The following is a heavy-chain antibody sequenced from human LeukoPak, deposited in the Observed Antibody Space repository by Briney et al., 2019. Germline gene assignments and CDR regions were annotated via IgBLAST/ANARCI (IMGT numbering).Heavy chain of an antibody. CDR2: IYYSGST. CDR1: GGSISSSSYY. Sequence: SETLSLTCTVSGGSISSSSYYWGWIRQPPGKGLEWIGSIYYSGSTYYNPSLKCRVTISVDTSKNQFSLKLSSVTAADTAVYYCAREGSYDSSGYYYIGGQGTLVTVSS. CDR3: AREGSYDSSGYYYI. D-gene: IGHD3-22*01. V-gene: IGHV4-39*07. J-gene: IGHJ4*02.